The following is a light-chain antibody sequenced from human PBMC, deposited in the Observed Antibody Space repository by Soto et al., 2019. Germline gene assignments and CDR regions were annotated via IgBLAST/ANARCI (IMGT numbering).Light chain of an antibody. CDR2: AAS. Sequence: DIEMTQSPSALSASVGDRFTVTCRASQSITNYLNWYQHKPGQAPNLLIYAASTLQAGVPSRFRGSGSGTDFTLTISSLQPEDFATYYCQQSYSTPPTFGQRTKVDI. V-gene: IGKV1-39*01. CDR3: QQSYSTPPT. J-gene: IGKJ1*01. CDR1: QSITNY.